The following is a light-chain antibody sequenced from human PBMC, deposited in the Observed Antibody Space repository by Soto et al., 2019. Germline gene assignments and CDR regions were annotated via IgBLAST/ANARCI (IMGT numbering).Light chain of an antibody. CDR1: SSDVGGYNY. V-gene: IGLV2-8*01. Sequence: SGLTHPPSASWSPGRSVSMSCTGTSSDVGGYNYVSWYQQHPGKAPKLMIYEVNKRPSGVPDRFSGSKSGNTASLTVSGLQAEDEADYYCSSYAGSSNVFGTGTKATVL. CDR3: SSYAGSSNV. CDR2: EVN. J-gene: IGLJ1*01.